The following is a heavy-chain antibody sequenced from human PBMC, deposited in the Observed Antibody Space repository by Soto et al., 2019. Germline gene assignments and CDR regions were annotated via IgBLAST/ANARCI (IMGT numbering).Heavy chain of an antibody. CDR1: GDSVSGNSAA. CDR3: ARDKAAAGKYYYYYSGMDV. CDR2: TYYRSKWYN. V-gene: IGHV6-1*01. J-gene: IGHJ6*02. D-gene: IGHD6-13*01. Sequence: PSETLSLTCAISGDSVSGNSAAWNWIRQSPSRGLEWLGRTYYRSKWYNDYAVSVKSRITINPDTSKNQFSLQLNSVTPEDTAVYYCARDKAAAGKYYYYYSGMDVWGQGTTVTVSS.